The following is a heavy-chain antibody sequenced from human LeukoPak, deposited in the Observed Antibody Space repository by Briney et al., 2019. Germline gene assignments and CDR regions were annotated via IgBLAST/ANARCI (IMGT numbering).Heavy chain of an antibody. V-gene: IGHV1-2*02. CDR1: GYTFTGYY. CDR2: INPNSGGT. CDR3: ASGPLPVFYYYYGMDV. Sequence: ASVKVSCKAAGYTFTGYYMHLVRQAPGQGLEWMGWINPNSGGTNYAQKFQGRVTMTRDTSISTAYMELSRLRSDDTAVYYCASGPLPVFYYYYGMDVWGQGTTVTVSS. J-gene: IGHJ6*02. D-gene: IGHD2-15*01.